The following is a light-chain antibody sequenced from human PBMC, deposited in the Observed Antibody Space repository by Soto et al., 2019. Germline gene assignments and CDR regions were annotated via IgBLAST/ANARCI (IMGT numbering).Light chain of an antibody. Sequence: DIQLTQSPSFLSASVGDRVTITCRASQGISSYLAWYQQKPGKAPKLLIYAASTLQSGGPSRFSGSVSGTEFTLTISSLQPEDFATYYCQQLNSYPFLTFGGGTKVEIK. CDR1: QGISSY. CDR2: AAS. V-gene: IGKV1-9*01. J-gene: IGKJ4*01. CDR3: QQLNSYPFLT.